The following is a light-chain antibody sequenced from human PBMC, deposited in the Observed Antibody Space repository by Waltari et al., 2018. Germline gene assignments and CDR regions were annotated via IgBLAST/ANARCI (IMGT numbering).Light chain of an antibody. J-gene: IGKJ1*01. Sequence: DIQMTQSPSSLYASVGDRVTITCRASQSISSYLNWYQHKPGKAPKLLIYAASSLQSGVPSRFSGSGSGTDFTLTISSLQPEDFATYYCQQSYSTPVTFGQGTKVEIK. CDR1: QSISSY. CDR3: QQSYSTPVT. V-gene: IGKV1-39*01. CDR2: AAS.